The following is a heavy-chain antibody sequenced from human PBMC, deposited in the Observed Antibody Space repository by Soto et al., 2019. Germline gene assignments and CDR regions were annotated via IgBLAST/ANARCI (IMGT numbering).Heavy chain of an antibody. V-gene: IGHV4-31*03. CDR3: AREKGDGYYGSGSRSYYYYGMDV. CDR1: GGSISSGGYY. Sequence: QVQLQESGPGLVKPSQTLSLTCTVSGGSISSGGYYWSWIRQHPGKGLEWSGYIYYGGSTYYNPSLKSRVTISVDTSKNQFSLKLSSVTAADTAVYYCAREKGDGYYGSGSRSYYYYGMDVWGQGTTVTVSS. J-gene: IGHJ6*02. D-gene: IGHD3-10*01. CDR2: IYYGGST.